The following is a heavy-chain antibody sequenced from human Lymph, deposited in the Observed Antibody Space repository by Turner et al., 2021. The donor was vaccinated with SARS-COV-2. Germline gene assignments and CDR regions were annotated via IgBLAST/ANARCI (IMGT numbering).Heavy chain of an antibody. J-gene: IGHJ6*02. V-gene: IGHV1-69*10. D-gene: IGHD3-16*01. Sequence: QVQLVQSGAEVKKPGSSVKVSCKASGGTFSSYAISWVRQAPGQGLEWMGGIIPILGIANYAQRFQGRVTITADNSTRASNWKRSRVEDEDTDEYSRARVAAPGVGGEVFYYYYGMDVWGQGTTVTVSS. CDR2: IIPILGIA. CDR3: ARVAAPGVGGEVFYYYYGMDV. CDR1: GGTFSSYA.